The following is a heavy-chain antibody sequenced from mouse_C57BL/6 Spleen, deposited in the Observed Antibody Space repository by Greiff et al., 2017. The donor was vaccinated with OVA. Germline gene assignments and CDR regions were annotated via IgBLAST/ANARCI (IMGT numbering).Heavy chain of an antibody. CDR1: GFSLSTSGMG. Sequence: QVTLKVSGPGILQSSQTLSLTCSFSGFSLSTSGMGVSWIRQPSGKGLEWLAHIYWDDDKRYNPSLKSQLTISKDTSRNQVFLKITSVDTADTATYYCARKGIYYDYDYAMDYWGQGTSVTVSS. D-gene: IGHD2-4*01. CDR3: ARKGIYYDYDYAMDY. CDR2: IYWDDDK. V-gene: IGHV8-12*01. J-gene: IGHJ4*01.